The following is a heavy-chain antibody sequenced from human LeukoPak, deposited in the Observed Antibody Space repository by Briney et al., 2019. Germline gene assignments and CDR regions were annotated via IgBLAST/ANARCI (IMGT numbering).Heavy chain of an antibody. J-gene: IGHJ4*02. Sequence: GRSLRLSCAASGFTFSSYGMHWVRQAPGKGLEWVAVISYDGSNKYYADSVKGRFTVSRDNSKNTLYLQMNSLRAEDTAVYYCARSGYDYGSGRYFDYWGQGTLVTVSS. CDR3: ARSGYDYGSGRYFDY. CDR2: ISYDGSNK. D-gene: IGHD5-12*01. V-gene: IGHV3-30*03. CDR1: GFTFSSYG.